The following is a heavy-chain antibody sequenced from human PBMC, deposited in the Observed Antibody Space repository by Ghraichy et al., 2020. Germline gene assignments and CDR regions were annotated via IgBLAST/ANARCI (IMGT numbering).Heavy chain of an antibody. CDR1: GGSISSYY. CDR3: ARGTPHSWPYYYYYGMDV. D-gene: IGHD5-12*01. V-gene: IGHV4-4*09. Sequence: SETLSLTCTVSGGSISSYYWSWIRQPPGNGLEWIGYIYTSGSTNYNPSLKSRVTISVDTSKNQFSLKLSSVTAADTAVYYCARGTPHSWPYYYYYGMDVWGQGTTVTVSS. J-gene: IGHJ6*02. CDR2: IYTSGST.